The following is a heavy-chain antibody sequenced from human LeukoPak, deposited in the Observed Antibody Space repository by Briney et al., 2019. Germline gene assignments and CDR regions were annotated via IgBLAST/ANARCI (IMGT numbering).Heavy chain of an antibody. CDR1: GFTFSSYS. J-gene: IGHJ5*02. CDR3: ARGGAAAAPNWFDP. Sequence: GGSLRLSCAASGFTFSSYSTNWVRQAPGKGLEWVSSISSSSSYIYYADSVKGRFTISRDNAKNSLYLQMNSLRAEDTAVYYCARGGAAAAPNWFDPWGQGTLVTVSS. V-gene: IGHV3-21*01. CDR2: ISSSSSYI. D-gene: IGHD6-13*01.